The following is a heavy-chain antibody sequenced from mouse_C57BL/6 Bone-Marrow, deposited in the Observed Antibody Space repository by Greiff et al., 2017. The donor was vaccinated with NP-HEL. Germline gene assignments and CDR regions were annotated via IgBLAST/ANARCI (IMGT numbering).Heavy chain of an antibody. CDR2: ISDGGSYT. J-gene: IGHJ2*01. V-gene: IGHV5-4*03. D-gene: IGHD2-1*01. CDR1: GFTFSSYA. CDR3: ATTMVDY. Sequence: EVKLVESGGGLVKPGGSLKLSCAASGFTFSSYAMSWVRQTPEKRLEWVATISDGGSYTYYPDNVKGRFTISRDNAKNNLYLQMSHLKSEDTAMYYCATTMVDYWGQGTTLTVSS.